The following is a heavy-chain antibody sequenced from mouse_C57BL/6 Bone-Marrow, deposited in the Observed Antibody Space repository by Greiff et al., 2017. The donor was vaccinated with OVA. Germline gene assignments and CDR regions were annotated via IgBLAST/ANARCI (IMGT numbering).Heavy chain of an antibody. CDR1: GYTFTSYW. J-gene: IGHJ2*01. D-gene: IGHD3-3*01. V-gene: IGHV1-59*01. Sequence: QVQLQQPGAELVRPGPSVKLSCKASGYTFTSYWMHWVKQRPGQGLEWIGVIDPSDSYTNYNQKFKGKATLTVDTSSSTAYMQLSSLTSEDSAVYYCARRGPHYFDYWGQGTTLTVSS. CDR3: ARRGPHYFDY. CDR2: IDPSDSYT.